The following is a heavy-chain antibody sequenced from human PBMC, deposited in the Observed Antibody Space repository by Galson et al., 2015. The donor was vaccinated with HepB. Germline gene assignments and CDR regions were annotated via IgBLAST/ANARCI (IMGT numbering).Heavy chain of an antibody. D-gene: IGHD3-22*01. CDR1: GYTFTSYG. Sequence: SVKVSCKASGYTFTSYGISWVRQAPGQGLEWMGWISAYNGNTNYAQKLQGRVTMTTDTSTSTAYMELRSLRSDDTAVYYCARDLSGYYYVYYYYGMDVWGQGTTVTVSS. V-gene: IGHV1-18*01. CDR3: ARDLSGYYYVYYYYGMDV. J-gene: IGHJ6*02. CDR2: ISAYNGNT.